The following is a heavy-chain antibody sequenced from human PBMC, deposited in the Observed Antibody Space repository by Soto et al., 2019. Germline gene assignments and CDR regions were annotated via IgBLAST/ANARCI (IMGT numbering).Heavy chain of an antibody. CDR2: IKQDGTEK. CDR1: GFTFSNYW. V-gene: IGHV3-7*01. Sequence: EVQLVESGGGLVQPGGSLRLSCAVSGFTFSNYWMTWVRQAPGKGLEWVANIKQDGTEKYYVDSVRGRFTISRDNAKYSLYVHMISLRVEVSSVYYCATDVAYDDFEGRLENWGQGTLVTVSS. J-gene: IGHJ4*02. D-gene: IGHD3-3*01. CDR3: ATDVAYDDFEGRLEN.